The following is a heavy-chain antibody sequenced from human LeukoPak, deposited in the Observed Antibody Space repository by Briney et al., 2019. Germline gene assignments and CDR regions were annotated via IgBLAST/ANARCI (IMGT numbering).Heavy chain of an antibody. V-gene: IGHV3-30-3*01. CDR3: ARSFVSGGYFYYSDY. CDR2: LSNDGNRK. D-gene: IGHD2-15*01. Sequence: GGSLRLSCAASGFIFTNYAMNWVRQAPGKGLEWVAVLSNDGNRKYYADSVKGQFTTSRDTSRNMLYLQMDSLRVEDTAVYYCARSFVSGGYFYYSDYWGQGSLVTVSS. J-gene: IGHJ4*02. CDR1: GFIFTNYA.